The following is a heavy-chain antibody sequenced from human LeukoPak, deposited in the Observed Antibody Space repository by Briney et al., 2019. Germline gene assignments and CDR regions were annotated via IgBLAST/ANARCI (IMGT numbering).Heavy chain of an antibody. V-gene: IGHV1-69*01. Sequence: SVKVSCKASGGTFSSHAISWVRQAPGQGLEWMGGIIPIFGTANYAQRFQGRVTITADESTSTAYMELSSLRSEDTAVYYCARGRSRLGELSLYGFRYWGQGTLVTVSS. J-gene: IGHJ4*02. CDR2: IIPIFGTA. D-gene: IGHD3-16*02. CDR1: GGTFSSHA. CDR3: ARGRSRLGELSLYGFRY.